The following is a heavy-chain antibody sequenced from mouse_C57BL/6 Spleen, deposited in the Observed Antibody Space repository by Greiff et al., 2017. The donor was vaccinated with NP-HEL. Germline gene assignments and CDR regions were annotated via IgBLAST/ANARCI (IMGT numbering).Heavy chain of an antibody. J-gene: IGHJ2*01. CDR2: IYPGNSDT. CDR3: TRCSYDYDGFDY. V-gene: IGHV1-5*01. D-gene: IGHD2-4*01. CDR1: GYTFTSYW. Sequence: VQLQQSGTVLARPGASVKMSCKTSGYTFTSYWMHWVKQRPGQGLEWIGAIYPGNSDTSYNQKFKGKAKLTAVTSASTAYMGLSSLTNEDSAVYYCTRCSYDYDGFDYWGQGTTLTVSS.